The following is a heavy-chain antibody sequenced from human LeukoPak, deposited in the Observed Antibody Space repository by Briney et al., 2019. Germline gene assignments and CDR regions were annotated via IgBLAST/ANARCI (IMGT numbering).Heavy chain of an antibody. CDR3: TLIQGWGSGSYYRDF. Sequence: GGSLRLPCAASGFSISNDWMSWVRQAPGKGLEWVARVKSRSAGETTDYAAPVKRIFTISGDDSNNTLYLQMNSLKTENTAVYYCTLIQGWGSGSYYRDFWGQGTLVTVSS. V-gene: IGHV3-15*01. CDR2: VKSRSAGETT. D-gene: IGHD3-10*01. J-gene: IGHJ4*02. CDR1: GFSISNDW.